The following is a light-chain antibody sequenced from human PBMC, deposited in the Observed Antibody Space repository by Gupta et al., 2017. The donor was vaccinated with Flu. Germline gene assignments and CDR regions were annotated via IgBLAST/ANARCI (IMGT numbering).Light chain of an antibody. CDR2: GNN. V-gene: IGLV1-44*01. Sequence: SVLAQPPSASGTPGQRVTISCSGSSSNIGSNFVNWYQQVPGTAPKLLIYGNNKRRSGGAVGCSGSKFGAAAAVDMSGMQAEEEADYYCEAGEESRNGHYVFGTGTEVTVL. CDR3: EAGEESRNGHYV. CDR1: SSNIGSNF. J-gene: IGLJ1*01.